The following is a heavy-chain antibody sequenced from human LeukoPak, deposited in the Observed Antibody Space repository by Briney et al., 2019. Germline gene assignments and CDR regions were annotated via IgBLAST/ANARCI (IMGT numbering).Heavy chain of an antibody. CDR2: ISGSGTST. J-gene: IGHJ4*02. CDR1: GFTFSTYA. V-gene: IGHV3-23*01. Sequence: GGSLRLSCAASGFTFSTYAMGWVRQAPGKGLEWVSFISGSGTSTYYADSVKGRFTISRDNSKNTLYLQMNSLRDEDTAVYFCAKLAPTPNLPDDYWGQGTLVTVSS. CDR3: AKLAPTPNLPDDY. D-gene: IGHD5-24*01.